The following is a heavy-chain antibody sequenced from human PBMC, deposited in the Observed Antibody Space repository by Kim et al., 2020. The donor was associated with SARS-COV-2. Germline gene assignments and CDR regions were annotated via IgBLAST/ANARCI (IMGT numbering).Heavy chain of an antibody. CDR2: ISSSSSYT. D-gene: IGHD3-3*01. CDR3: ARGHYDFWWGGGPAYYYYYYGMDV. Sequence: GGSLRLSCAASGFTFSDYYMSWIRQAPGKGLEWVSYISSSSSYTNYADSVKGRFTISRDNAKNSLYLQMNSLRAEDTAVYYCARGHYDFWWGGGPAYYYYYYGMDVWGQGTTVTVSS. V-gene: IGHV3-11*05. CDR1: GFTFSDYY. J-gene: IGHJ6*02.